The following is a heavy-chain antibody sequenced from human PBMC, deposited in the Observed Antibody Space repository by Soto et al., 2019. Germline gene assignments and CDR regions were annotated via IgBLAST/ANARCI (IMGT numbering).Heavy chain of an antibody. CDR3: ARVASYYYYMDV. CDR1: GFTFSSYS. CDR2: ISSSSSYI. Sequence: GGSLRLSCAASGFTFSSYSMNWVRQAPGKGLEWVSSISSSSSYIYYADSVKGRFTISRDNAKNSLYLQMNSLRAEDTAVYYCARVASYYYYMDVWGKGTTVTVSS. V-gene: IGHV3-21*01. J-gene: IGHJ6*03. D-gene: IGHD3-3*02.